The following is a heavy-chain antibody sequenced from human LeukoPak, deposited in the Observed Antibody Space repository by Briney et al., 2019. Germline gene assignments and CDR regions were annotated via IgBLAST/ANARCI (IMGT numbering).Heavy chain of an antibody. CDR1: GFTFSSYG. J-gene: IGHJ4*02. V-gene: IGHV3-33*01. CDR3: ARDPDDYGDYAFDY. D-gene: IGHD4-17*01. CDR2: IWYDGSNK. Sequence: GRSLRLSCAASGFTFSSYGMHWVRQAPGKGLEWVAVIWYDGSNKYYADSVKGRFTISRDNSKNTLYLQMNSLRAEDTAVYYCARDPDDYGDYAFDYWGQGTLVTVSS.